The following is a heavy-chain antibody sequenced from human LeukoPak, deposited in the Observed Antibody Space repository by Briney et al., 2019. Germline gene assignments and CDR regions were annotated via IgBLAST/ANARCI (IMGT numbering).Heavy chain of an antibody. CDR2: MNPKTDNT. CDR3: ARSGPISLRF. Sequence: ASVKVSCKASGYTFTGYYMHWVRQATGQGLEWMGWMNPKTDNTEHAQKFQGRVTLTWTTSISTAYMELSSLKSEDTAVYFCARSGPISLRFWGQGTLVTVSS. J-gene: IGHJ4*02. V-gene: IGHV1-8*02. CDR1: GYTFTGYY. D-gene: IGHD2/OR15-2a*01.